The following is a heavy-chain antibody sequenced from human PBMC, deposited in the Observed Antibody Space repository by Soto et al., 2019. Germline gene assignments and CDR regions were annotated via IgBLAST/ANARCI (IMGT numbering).Heavy chain of an antibody. CDR1: GFTFSSYA. CDR3: AKGILRYFDWLLSEPYFEY. CDR2: ISGSGGST. V-gene: IGHV3-23*01. Sequence: EVQLLESGGGLVQPGGSLRLSCAASGFTFSSYAMSWVRQAPGKGLEWVSAISGSGGSTYYADSVKGRFTISRDNSKNTLYLQMNSLRAEDTAVYYCAKGILRYFDWLLSEPYFEYWGQGTLVTVSS. D-gene: IGHD3-9*01. J-gene: IGHJ4*02.